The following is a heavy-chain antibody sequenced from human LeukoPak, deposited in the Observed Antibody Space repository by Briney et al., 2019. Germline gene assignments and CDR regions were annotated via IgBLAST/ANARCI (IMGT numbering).Heavy chain of an antibody. D-gene: IGHD5-12*01. V-gene: IGHV5-51*01. CDR2: IYPGDSVT. CDR3: ARQDGGGLYYFDY. CDR1: GYSFTHYW. J-gene: IGHJ4*02. Sequence: GESLKISCKGSGYSFTHYWIAWVRQMPGKGPEWVGIIYPGDSVTRYSPSFQGQVTISADKSITTAYLQWSSLKASDTAIYYCARQDGGGLYYFDYWGQGTLVTVSS.